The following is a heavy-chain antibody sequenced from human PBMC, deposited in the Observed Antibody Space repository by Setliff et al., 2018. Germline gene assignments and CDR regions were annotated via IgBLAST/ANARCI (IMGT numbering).Heavy chain of an antibody. V-gene: IGHV1-18*01. J-gene: IGHJ3*02. CDR1: GYAFTSYG. Sequence: ASVKVSCKASGYAFTSYGITWVRQAPGQGLEWMGWISLYNGHIKYAQRLQGRVTMTTDTSTSTAYMELRSLRSDDTAVYYCARGGEVQSASAFDIRGQGTMVTVSS. CDR2: ISLYNGHI. D-gene: IGHD1-1*01. CDR3: ARGGEVQSASAFDI.